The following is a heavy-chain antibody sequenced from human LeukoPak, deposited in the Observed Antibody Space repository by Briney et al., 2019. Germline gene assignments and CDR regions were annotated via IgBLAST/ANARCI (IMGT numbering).Heavy chain of an antibody. D-gene: IGHD1-26*01. CDR3: ARDSPIYSGSYFFDY. J-gene: IGHJ4*02. CDR2: INSVGAST. V-gene: IGHV3-74*01. CDR1: GCTFSSYW. Sequence: GGSLRLSCAASGCTFSSYWLHWFRHAPREGLVWVSRINSVGASTNYADSVKGRFTISRDKAKNTLYLQLHCVRAEDTAVYYCARDSPIYSGSYFFDYWGQGTLVTVSS.